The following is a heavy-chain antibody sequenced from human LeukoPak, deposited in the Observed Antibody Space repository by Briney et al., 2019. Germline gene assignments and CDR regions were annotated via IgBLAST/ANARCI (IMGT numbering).Heavy chain of an antibody. CDR2: IYTSGST. CDR3: ARDRVRIAAAGPTTYFDY. Sequence: SETLSLTCTVSGGSISSYYWSWIRQPAGKGLEWIGRIYTSGSTNYNPSLKSRVTMSVDTSKSQFSLKLSSVTAADTAVYYCARDRVRIAAAGPTTYFDYWGQGTLVTVSS. CDR1: GGSISSYY. D-gene: IGHD6-13*01. V-gene: IGHV4-4*07. J-gene: IGHJ4*02.